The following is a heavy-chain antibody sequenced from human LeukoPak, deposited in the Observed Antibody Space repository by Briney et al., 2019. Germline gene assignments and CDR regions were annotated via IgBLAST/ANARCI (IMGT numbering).Heavy chain of an antibody. Sequence: SETLSLTCAVSGYSISSGYYWGWIRQPPGKGLEWIGSIYHSGSTYYKPSLKGRVTISVDTSKNQFSLKLSSVTAADTAVYYCARHPDGYSSSWYSSPWGQGTLVTVSS. J-gene: IGHJ5*02. CDR1: GYSISSGYY. V-gene: IGHV4-38-2*01. CDR3: ARHPDGYSSSWYSSP. CDR2: IYHSGST. D-gene: IGHD6-13*01.